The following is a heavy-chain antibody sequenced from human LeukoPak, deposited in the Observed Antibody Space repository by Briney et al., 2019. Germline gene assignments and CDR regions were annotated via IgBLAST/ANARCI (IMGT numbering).Heavy chain of an antibody. V-gene: IGHV1-58*01. CDR3: AAASNYYDRSNYYSYAMDV. Sequence: SVKVSCKASGFTFTTSAVQWVRQARGQRLEWIGWIVDGSGNTNYAQKFQERVTITRDTSTSTVYMDLSSQRSEDTAVYYCAAASNYYDRSNYYSYAMDVWGQGTTVTVSS. D-gene: IGHD3-22*01. CDR2: IVDGSGNT. CDR1: GFTFTTSA. J-gene: IGHJ6*02.